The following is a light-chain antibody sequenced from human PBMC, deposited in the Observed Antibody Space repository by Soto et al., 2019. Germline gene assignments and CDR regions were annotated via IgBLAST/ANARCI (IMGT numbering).Light chain of an antibody. CDR2: GAS. CDR3: QQYGSSSWT. J-gene: IGKJ1*01. V-gene: IGKV3-20*01. Sequence: IVLTQSPGTLSLYPGERATLSCRASQSVSSSYLAWYQQKPGQSPRLLIYGASSRATGIPARFSGSGSGTDFTLTISSLEPEDFAVYYCQQYGSSSWTFGQGTKVDIK. CDR1: QSVSSSY.